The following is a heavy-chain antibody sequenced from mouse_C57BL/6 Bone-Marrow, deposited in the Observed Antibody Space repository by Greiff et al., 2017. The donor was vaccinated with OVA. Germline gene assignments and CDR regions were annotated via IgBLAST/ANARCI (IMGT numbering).Heavy chain of an antibody. CDR3: ARGGNYVPFAY. D-gene: IGHD2-1*01. V-gene: IGHV5-12*01. CDR2: ISNGGGST. CDR1: GFTFSDYY. J-gene: IGHJ3*01. Sequence: EVMLVESGGGLVQPGGSLKLSCAASGFTFSDYYMYWVRQTPEKRLEWVAYISNGGGSTYYPDTVKGRFTISRDNAKNTLYLQMSRLKSEDTAMYYCARGGNYVPFAYWGQGTLVTVSA.